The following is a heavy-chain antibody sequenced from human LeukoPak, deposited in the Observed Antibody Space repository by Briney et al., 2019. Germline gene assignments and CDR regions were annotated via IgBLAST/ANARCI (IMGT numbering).Heavy chain of an antibody. V-gene: IGHV3-7*01. CDR2: IKQDGSEK. Sequence: GGSLRLSCAASGLTFSIHWMNWVRQAPGKGLEWVANIKQDGSEKYYVDSVKGRFTISRDNAKNSLSLQMNSLRAEDTAVYYCARQDHSDYGEEYWGQGTLVTVSS. D-gene: IGHD4-11*01. CDR3: ARQDHSDYGEEY. J-gene: IGHJ4*02. CDR1: GLTFSIHW.